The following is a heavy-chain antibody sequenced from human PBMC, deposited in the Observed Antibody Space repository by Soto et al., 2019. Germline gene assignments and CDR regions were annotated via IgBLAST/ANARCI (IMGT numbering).Heavy chain of an antibody. CDR3: ATMGTPATGLYYFDY. V-gene: IGHV4-30-4*08. Sequence: TSETLSLTCTVSGGSISSSSYYWGWIRQPPGKGLEWIGFISYSGSAYYNPSLKSRVTISVDTSKNQFSLNLSFVTAADTAVYYCATMGTPATGLYYFDYWGQGTLVTVSS. D-gene: IGHD2-15*01. CDR2: ISYSGSA. J-gene: IGHJ4*02. CDR1: GGSISSSSYY.